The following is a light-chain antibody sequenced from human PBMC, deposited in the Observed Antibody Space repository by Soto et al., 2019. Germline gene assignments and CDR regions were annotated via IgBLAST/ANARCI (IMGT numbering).Light chain of an antibody. CDR1: QSVSSN. CDR2: GAS. CDR3: QQYDNWPPLT. J-gene: IGKJ4*01. Sequence: EIVMTQYTATLSVSPGERATLSCRASQSVSSNLAWYQQRRGQAPRLLIYGASSRATGIPARFSGSGSGTEFTLTISSLQSEDFAVYYCQQYDNWPPLTFGGGTKVDIK. V-gene: IGKV3D-15*01.